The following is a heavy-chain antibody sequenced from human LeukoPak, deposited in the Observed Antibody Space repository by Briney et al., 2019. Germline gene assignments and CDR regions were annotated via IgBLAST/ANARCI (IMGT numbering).Heavy chain of an antibody. V-gene: IGHV5-10-1*01. CDR2: IVSSDAYT. Sequence: PGEALNISCKGSGYSFTSYWISWVRQMPGKGLEWMGRIVSSDAYTNYSPSFQGHGTISAHKSITTAYLQWSCLNAADTAIYYCATIDGSSGYYYTVDYWGEGTPVTVSS. CDR1: GYSFTSYW. J-gene: IGHJ4*02. CDR3: ATIDGSSGYYYTVDY. D-gene: IGHD3-22*01.